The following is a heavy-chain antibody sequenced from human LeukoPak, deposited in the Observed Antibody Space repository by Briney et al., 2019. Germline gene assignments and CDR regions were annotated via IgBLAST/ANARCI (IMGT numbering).Heavy chain of an antibody. CDR1: GGSISSYY. Sequence: PSETLSLTRTVSGGSISSYYWSWTPHPPGKGLEWIRYVYYSGSTNYNPSLKSRVTISVDTSKNQFSLNLSSVTAADTAVYYCARVQDTSGYFYNFDYWGQGTLVTVSS. J-gene: IGHJ4*02. V-gene: IGHV4-59*01. CDR3: ARVQDTSGYFYNFDY. D-gene: IGHD3-22*01. CDR2: VYYSGST.